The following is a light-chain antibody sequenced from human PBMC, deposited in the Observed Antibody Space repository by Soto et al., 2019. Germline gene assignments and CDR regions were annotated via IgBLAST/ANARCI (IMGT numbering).Light chain of an antibody. CDR1: QGIGSW. CDR3: QQANSFPLT. J-gene: IGKJ4*01. V-gene: IGKV1-12*01. CDR2: GAS. Sequence: DLQVTQSPSSVSASVGDRVTITCRASQGIGSWLAWYQQKPGKAPNLLIYGASTLQSGVPSRFSGSGSGTDFTLTISSLQPEDFATYYCQQANSFPLTFGGGTKVEIK.